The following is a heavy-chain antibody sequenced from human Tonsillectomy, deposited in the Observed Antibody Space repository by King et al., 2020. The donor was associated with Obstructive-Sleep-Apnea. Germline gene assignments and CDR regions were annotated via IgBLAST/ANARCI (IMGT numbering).Heavy chain of an antibody. D-gene: IGHD2-2*01. CDR3: ARVPAAMLTDWFDP. Sequence: VQLPQSGPGLVKPSQTLSLTCALSGDIVSSNSAAWHWIRQSPSRGLEWLGRTYYRSKWYNDYAVSVKSRITINPDTSKNQFSLQLNSVTPEDTAVYYCARVPAAMLTDWFDPWGQGTLVTVSS. J-gene: IGHJ5*02. V-gene: IGHV6-1*01. CDR1: GDIVSSNSAA. CDR2: TYYRSKWYN.